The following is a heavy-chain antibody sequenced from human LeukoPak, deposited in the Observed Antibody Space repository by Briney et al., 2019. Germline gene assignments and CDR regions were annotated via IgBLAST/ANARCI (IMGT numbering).Heavy chain of an antibody. CDR3: TRADSSGYYPFPPFDY. J-gene: IGHJ4*02. CDR1: GFTFGDYA. D-gene: IGHD3-22*01. CDR2: IRSKAYGWTT. V-gene: IGHV3-49*03. Sequence: GGSLRLSCTASGFTFGDYAMSWFRQAPGKGLEWVGFIRSKAYGWTTEYAASVKGRFTISRDDSKSIAYLQMNSLKTEDTAVYYCTRADSSGYYPFPPFDYWGQGTLVTVSS.